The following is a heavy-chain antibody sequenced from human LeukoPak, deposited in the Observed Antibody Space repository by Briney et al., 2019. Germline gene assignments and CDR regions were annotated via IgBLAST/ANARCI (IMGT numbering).Heavy chain of an antibody. J-gene: IGHJ4*02. D-gene: IGHD4-17*01. V-gene: IGHV3-23*01. CDR2: ISDSGDQT. CDR3: AKEITLTTAYFDY. CDR1: GFTFSKYD. Sequence: GGSLSLSCVASGFTFSKYDMSWVRKAPGKGQEWVSVISDSGDQTYYADSVRARFTISRDNSKNTLYLQVNSLRAEDTALYYCAKEITLTTAYFDYWGRGTLVTVSS.